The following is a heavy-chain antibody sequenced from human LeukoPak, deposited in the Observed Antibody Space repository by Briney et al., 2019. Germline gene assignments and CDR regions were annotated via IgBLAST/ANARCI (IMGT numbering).Heavy chain of an antibody. V-gene: IGHV4-59*12. CDR2: IYYSGST. J-gene: IGHJ4*02. Sequence: SETLSLTCTVSGGSISSYYWSWIRQPPGKGLEWIGYIYYSGSTNYNPSLKSRVTISVDTSKNQFSLKVTSVSAADSAVYYCARARSDDYYDSTGYYRDSFDYWGQGSPVTISS. D-gene: IGHD3-22*01. CDR1: GGSISSYY. CDR3: ARARSDDYYDSTGYYRDSFDY.